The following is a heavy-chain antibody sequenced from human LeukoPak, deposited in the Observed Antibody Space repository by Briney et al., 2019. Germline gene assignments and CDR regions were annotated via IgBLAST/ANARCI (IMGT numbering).Heavy chain of an antibody. CDR3: ARGLITGAAGTYYYYGMDV. CDR2: ISYDGSNK. V-gene: IGHV3-30*03. D-gene: IGHD6-13*01. Sequence: GGSLRLSCAASGFTFSSYGMHWVRQAPGKGLEWVAVISYDGSNKYYADSVKGRFTISRDNSKNTLYLQMNSLRGEDMAVYYCARGLITGAAGTYYYYGMDVWGQGTTVTVSS. CDR1: GFTFSSYG. J-gene: IGHJ6*02.